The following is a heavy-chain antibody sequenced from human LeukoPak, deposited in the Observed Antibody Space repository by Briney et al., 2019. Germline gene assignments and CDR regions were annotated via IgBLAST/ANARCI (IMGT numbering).Heavy chain of an antibody. CDR1: GGSISSYY. Sequence: SQTLSLTCTVSGGSISSYYWSWIRQPPGKGLEWIGYIYYSGSTNYNPSLKSRVTISVDTSKNQFPLKLSSVTAADTAVYYCARVCQGIWFGELYYMDVWGKGTTVTVSS. V-gene: IGHV4-59*01. CDR3: ARVCQGIWFGELYYMDV. J-gene: IGHJ6*03. D-gene: IGHD3-10*01. CDR2: IYYSGST.